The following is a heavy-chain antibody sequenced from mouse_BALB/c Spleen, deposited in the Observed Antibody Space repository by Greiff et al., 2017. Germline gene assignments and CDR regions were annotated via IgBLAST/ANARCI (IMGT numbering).Heavy chain of an antibody. CDR3: NAGSSGYAFDY. Sequence: EVQRVESGAELVRSGASVKLSCTASGFNIKDYYMHWVKQRPEQGLEWIGWIDPENGDTEYAPKFQGKATMTADTSSNTAYLQLSSLTSEDTAVYYCNAGSSGYAFDYWGQGTTLTVSS. CDR2: IDPENGDT. J-gene: IGHJ2*01. V-gene: IGHV14-4*02. CDR1: GFNIKDYY. D-gene: IGHD3-1*01.